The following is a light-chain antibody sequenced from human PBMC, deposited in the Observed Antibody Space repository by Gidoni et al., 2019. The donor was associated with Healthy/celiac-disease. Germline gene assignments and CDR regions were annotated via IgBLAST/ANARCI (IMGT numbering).Light chain of an antibody. Sequence: ETVLTQSPATLPLSPGEGATLSCRASQSVSSYLVWYQQKPGQAPRLLIYDASNRATGIPARFSGSGSGTDFTLTISSLEPEDFAVYYCQQRSNWLTFGGGTKVEIK. CDR2: DAS. CDR1: QSVSSY. CDR3: QQRSNWLT. J-gene: IGKJ4*01. V-gene: IGKV3-11*01.